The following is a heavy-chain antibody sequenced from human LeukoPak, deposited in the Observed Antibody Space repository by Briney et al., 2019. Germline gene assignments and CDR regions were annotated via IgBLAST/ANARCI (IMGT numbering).Heavy chain of an antibody. CDR1: GFTFSSYS. J-gene: IGHJ4*02. D-gene: IGHD3-10*01. V-gene: IGHV3-21*01. CDR2: ISSSSSYI. CDR3: ARGPNYGSRSDYFDY. Sequence: GGSLRLSCAASGFTFSSYSMNWVRQAPGKGLEWVSSISSSSSYIYYADSVKGRFTISRDNAKNSLYLQMNSLRAEDTAVYYCARGPNYGSRSDYFDYWGQGTLVTVSS.